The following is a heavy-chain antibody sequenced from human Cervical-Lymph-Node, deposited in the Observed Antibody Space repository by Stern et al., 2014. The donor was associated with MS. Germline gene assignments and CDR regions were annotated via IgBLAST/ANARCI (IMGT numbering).Heavy chain of an antibody. Sequence: EVQLVESGGGLIQPGGSLRLSCAASGFTFSSYAMRWVRQAPGKGLEWVSAISGSGGSTDYEDCVKGRFTISRDNSKNTLYLQMNSLTAEDTAVYYCVRSGSGWYQFDFWGQGTLVTVSS. D-gene: IGHD6-19*01. V-gene: IGHV3-23*04. CDR2: ISGSGGST. CDR1: GFTFSSYA. CDR3: VRSGSGWYQFDF. J-gene: IGHJ4*02.